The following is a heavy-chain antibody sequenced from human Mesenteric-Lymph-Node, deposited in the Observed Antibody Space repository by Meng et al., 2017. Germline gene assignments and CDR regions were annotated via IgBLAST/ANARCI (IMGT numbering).Heavy chain of an antibody. Sequence: GESLKISCKGSGYSFTSYWIGWVRQMPGKGLEWMGIIYPADSDSRYSPSFQGHVTISADKSSSTAYLQWSSLKASDTAMYYCARGFVHTHSSFFYYYGMDVWGQGTTVTVSS. V-gene: IGHV5-51*01. CDR3: ARGFVHTHSSFFYYYGMDV. CDR2: IYPADSDS. D-gene: IGHD2-2*01. J-gene: IGHJ6*02. CDR1: GYSFTSYW.